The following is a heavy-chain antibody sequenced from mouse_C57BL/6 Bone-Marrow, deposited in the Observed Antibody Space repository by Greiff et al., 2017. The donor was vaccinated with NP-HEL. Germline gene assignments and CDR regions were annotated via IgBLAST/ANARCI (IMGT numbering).Heavy chain of an antibody. D-gene: IGHD1-1*01. CDR1: GFTFTDYY. V-gene: IGHV7-3*01. J-gene: IGHJ2*01. CDR3: ARITTVEYYFDY. CDR2: IRNKANGYTT. Sequence: VQLKESGGGLVQPGGSLSLSCAASGFTFTDYYMSWVRQPPGKALEWLGFIRNKANGYTTEYSASVKGRFTISRDNSQSILYLQMNALRAEDSATYYCARITTVEYYFDYWGQGTTLTVSS.